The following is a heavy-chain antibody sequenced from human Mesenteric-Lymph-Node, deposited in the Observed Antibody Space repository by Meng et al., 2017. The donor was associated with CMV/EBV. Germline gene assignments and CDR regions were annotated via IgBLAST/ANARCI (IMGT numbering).Heavy chain of an antibody. CDR1: GFSVSTTY. J-gene: IGHJ3*02. Sequence: GGSLRLSCVASGFSVSTTYMTWVRQAPGKGLECVANIKQDGNEKYYVDSVKGRFTISRDNAKNSVFLQMSSLRAEDTAVYYCARDGDFGDYDDAFDIWGPGTPVTVSS. CDR2: IKQDGNEK. D-gene: IGHD4-17*01. CDR3: ARDGDFGDYDDAFDI. V-gene: IGHV3-7*01.